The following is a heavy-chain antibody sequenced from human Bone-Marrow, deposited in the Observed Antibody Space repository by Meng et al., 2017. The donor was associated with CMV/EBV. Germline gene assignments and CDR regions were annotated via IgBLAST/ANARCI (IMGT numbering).Heavy chain of an antibody. CDR1: GFTFSDYY. V-gene: IGHV3-30*19. J-gene: IGHJ5*02. D-gene: IGHD6-19*01. CDR2: ISYDGSNK. Sequence: QGQWVESGGGLVKHGGSLRISCAASGFTFSDYYMSWSRQAPGKGLEWGEVISYDGSNKYYADSVKGRFTISRDNSKNTLYLQMNSLRAEDTAVYYCARVGSSGNRFDPWGQGTLVTVSS. CDR3: ARVGSSGNRFDP.